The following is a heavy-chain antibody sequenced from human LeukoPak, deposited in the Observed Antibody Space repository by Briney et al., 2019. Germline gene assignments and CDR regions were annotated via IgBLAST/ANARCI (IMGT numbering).Heavy chain of an antibody. Sequence: GGSLRLSCAASGFTFDDYGMSWVRQAPGKGLVWVSRINSDGSSTSYADSVKGRFTISRDNAKNTLYLQMNSLRAEDTAVYYCARDPSYFDYWGQGTLVTVSS. CDR2: INSDGSST. CDR1: GFTFDDYG. V-gene: IGHV3-74*01. CDR3: ARDPSYFDY. J-gene: IGHJ4*02.